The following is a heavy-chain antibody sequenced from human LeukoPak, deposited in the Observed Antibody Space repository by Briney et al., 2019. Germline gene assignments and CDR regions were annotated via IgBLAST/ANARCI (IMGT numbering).Heavy chain of an antibody. CDR1: GGSISSSSDY. Sequence: SETLSLTCTVSGGSISSSSDYWGWIRQPPGKGLEWIGSIYYSGNTYYNASLKSQVSISIDTSKNQFSLRLTSVTAADTAVYYCARQTGSGLFILPGGQGTLVTVSS. J-gene: IGHJ4*02. CDR3: ARQTGSGLFILP. V-gene: IGHV4-39*01. D-gene: IGHD3/OR15-3a*01. CDR2: IYYSGNT.